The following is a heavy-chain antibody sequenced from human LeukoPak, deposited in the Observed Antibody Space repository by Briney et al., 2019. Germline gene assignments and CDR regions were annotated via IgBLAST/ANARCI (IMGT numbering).Heavy chain of an antibody. CDR1: GGSISSSSYY. CDR2: IYYSGST. CDR3: ARDWDQGWYWYFDL. Sequence: PSQTLSLTCTVSGGSISSSSYYWGWIRQPPGKGLEWIGSIYYSGSTYYNPSLKSRVTISVDTSKNQFSLKLSSVTAADTAVYYCARDWDQGWYWYFDLWGRGTLVTVSS. V-gene: IGHV4-39*07. D-gene: IGHD6-19*01. J-gene: IGHJ2*01.